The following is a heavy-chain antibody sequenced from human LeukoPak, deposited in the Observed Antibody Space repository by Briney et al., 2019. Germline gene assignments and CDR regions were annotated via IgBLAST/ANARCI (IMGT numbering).Heavy chain of an antibody. CDR2: INPKSAAT. V-gene: IGHV1-2*02. CDR1: EYTFTGYY. J-gene: IGHJ4*02. D-gene: IGHD3-22*01. Sequence: ASVKVSCKASEYTFTGYYMHWVRQAPGQGLEWMGWINPKSAATNYAQKFQGRVTVTRDTSTSTAYMGLSSLRSDDTAVYYCAREDYYYESWGQETLVTVSS. CDR3: AREDYYYES.